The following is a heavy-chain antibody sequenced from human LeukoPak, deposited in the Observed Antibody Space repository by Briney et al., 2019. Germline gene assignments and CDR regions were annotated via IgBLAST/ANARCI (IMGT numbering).Heavy chain of an antibody. V-gene: IGHV3-23*01. CDR2: IGGRDGST. CDR3: ANTYYAFWSGSF. Sequence: GGSLRLSCAASGFTFSSYGMSWVRQAPGKGLEWVSAIGGRDGSTYYADSVKGRFTISRDNSKNTVYLQMNSLRAEDTAVYYCANTYYAFWSGSFWGQGTLVTVSS. J-gene: IGHJ4*02. D-gene: IGHD3-3*01. CDR1: GFTFSSYG.